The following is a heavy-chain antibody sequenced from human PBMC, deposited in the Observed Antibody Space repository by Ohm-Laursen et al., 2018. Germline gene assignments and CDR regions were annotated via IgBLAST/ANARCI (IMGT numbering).Heavy chain of an antibody. CDR3: ARHAAYCGGDCYSRWFDP. CDR2: IYYSGST. D-gene: IGHD2-21*02. CDR1: GGSTSSSSYY. Sequence: GTLSLTCTVSGGSTSSSSYYWGWIRQPPGKGLEWIGSIYYSGSTYYNPSLKSRVTISVDTSKNRFSLKLSSVTAADTAVYYCARHAAYCGGDCYSRWFDPWGQGTLVTVSS. V-gene: IGHV4-39*01. J-gene: IGHJ5*02.